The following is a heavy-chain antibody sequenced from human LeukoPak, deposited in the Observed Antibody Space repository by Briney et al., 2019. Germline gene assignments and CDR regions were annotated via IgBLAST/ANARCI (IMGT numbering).Heavy chain of an antibody. CDR3: AREGGGYSYGHYFDY. Sequence: ASVKVSCKASGYTFTSYYMHWVRQAPGQGLEWMGIINPSGGSTSYAQKFQGRVTMTRDTSTSTVYMELSSLRSEDTAVYYCAREGGGYSYGHYFDYWGQGTLVTISS. CDR1: GYTFTSYY. D-gene: IGHD5-18*01. V-gene: IGHV1-46*01. CDR2: INPSGGST. J-gene: IGHJ4*02.